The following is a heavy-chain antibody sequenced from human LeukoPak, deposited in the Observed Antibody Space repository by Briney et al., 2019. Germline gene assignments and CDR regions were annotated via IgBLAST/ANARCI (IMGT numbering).Heavy chain of an antibody. CDR2: MNPNSGNT. CDR3: ARGVRVRGVIIMYYFDY. CDR1: GYTFTSYD. J-gene: IGHJ4*02. V-gene: IGHV1-8*01. Sequence: ASVKVSCKASGYTFTSYDINWVRQATGQGLEWMGWMNPNSGNTGYAQKFQGGVTMTRNTSISTAYMELSSLRSEDTAVYYCARGVRVRGVIIMYYFDYWGQGTLVTVSS. D-gene: IGHD3-10*01.